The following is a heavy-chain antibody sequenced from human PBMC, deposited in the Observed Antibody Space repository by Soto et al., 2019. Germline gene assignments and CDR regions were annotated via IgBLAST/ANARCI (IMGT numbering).Heavy chain of an antibody. J-gene: IGHJ5*02. Sequence: SETLSLTCAVSSGSISSSNWWSWVRQPPGKGLEWIGEIYHSGSTNYNPSLKSRVTISVDKSKNQFSLKLSSVTAADTAVYYCARRSITMVRGVISSCWFDPWGQGTLVTVSS. CDR2: IYHSGST. D-gene: IGHD3-10*01. CDR3: ARRSITMVRGVISSCWFDP. V-gene: IGHV4-4*02. CDR1: SGSISSSNW.